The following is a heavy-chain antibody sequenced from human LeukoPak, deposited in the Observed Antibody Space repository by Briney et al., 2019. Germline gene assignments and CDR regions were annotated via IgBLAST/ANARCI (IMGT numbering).Heavy chain of an antibody. Sequence: PSETLSLTCSVSGVSISSSNSHWGWIRQPPGKGLEWIGSIYYTGNTYYNASLKSRVTISIDTSKNQFSLKVRYVTAADTAVYYCARGLNDSWTGENYWGQGTLVTVSS. D-gene: IGHD3-3*01. CDR1: GVSISSSNSH. CDR3: ARGLNDSWTGENY. V-gene: IGHV4-39*01. CDR2: IYYTGNT. J-gene: IGHJ4*02.